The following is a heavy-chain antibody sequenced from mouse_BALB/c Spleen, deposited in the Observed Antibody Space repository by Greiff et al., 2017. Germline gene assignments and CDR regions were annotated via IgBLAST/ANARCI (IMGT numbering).Heavy chain of an antibody. V-gene: IGHV1-69*02. Sequence: VQLQQPGAELVRPGASVKLSCKASGYTFTSYWIHWVKQRPGQGLEWIGNIYPSDSSTNYNQKFKDKATLTVDKSSSTAYMQLSSPTSEDSAVYYCGYYGRGGYWYFDDWGAGTTVTVSS. CDR3: GYYGRGGYWYFDD. J-gene: IGHJ1*01. CDR2: IYPSDSST. D-gene: IGHD1-1*01. CDR1: GYTFTSYW.